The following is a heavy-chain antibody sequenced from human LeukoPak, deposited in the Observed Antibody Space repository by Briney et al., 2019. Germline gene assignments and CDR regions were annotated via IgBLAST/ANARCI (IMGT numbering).Heavy chain of an antibody. J-gene: IGHJ6*02. D-gene: IGHD6-19*01. CDR1: GFTFSSYA. CDR2: ISYDGSNK. V-gene: IGHV3-30*04. CDR3: AKDGDSSGWFTYGMDV. Sequence: PGGSLRLSCAASGFTFSSYAMHWVRQAPGKGLEWVAVISYDGSNKYYADSVKGRFTISRDNSKNTLYLQMNSPRAEDTAVYYCAKDGDSSGWFTYGMDVWGQGTTVTVSS.